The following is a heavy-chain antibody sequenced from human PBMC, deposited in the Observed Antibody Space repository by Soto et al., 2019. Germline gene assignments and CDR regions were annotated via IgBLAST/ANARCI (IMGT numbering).Heavy chain of an antibody. D-gene: IGHD3-22*01. CDR1: GYLISSGYY. CDR3: ARDLSSGYESYYFDY. Sequence: ETLCLTCSVSGYLISSGYYWCWVRQTPGKGLEWLGSIDYSGRTYKNPSLKSRVSASVDLSKNQFSLKLRYVTAADTAVYFCARDLSSGYESYYFDYWGQGTLVTVYS. V-gene: IGHV4-38-2*02. CDR2: IDYSGRT. J-gene: IGHJ4*02.